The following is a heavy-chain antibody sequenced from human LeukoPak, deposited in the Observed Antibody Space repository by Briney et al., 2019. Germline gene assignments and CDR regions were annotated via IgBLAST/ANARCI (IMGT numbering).Heavy chain of an antibody. D-gene: IGHD6-6*01. CDR3: AKDPNSSSSSLVDY. CDR2: ISGSGGST. Sequence: HPGGSLRLSCAASGFTFSSYAMSWVRQVPGKGLEWVSAISGSGGSTYYADSVKGRFTISRDNSKNTLYLQMNSLRAEDTAVYYCAKDPNSSSSSLVDYWGQGTLVTVSS. V-gene: IGHV3-23*01. J-gene: IGHJ4*02. CDR1: GFTFSSYA.